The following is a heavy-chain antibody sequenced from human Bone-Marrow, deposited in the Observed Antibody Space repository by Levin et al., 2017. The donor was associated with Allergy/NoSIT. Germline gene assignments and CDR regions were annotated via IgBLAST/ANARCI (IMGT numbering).Heavy chain of an antibody. CDR1: GYIFTSKA. D-gene: IGHD6-19*01. Sequence: GESLKISCKASGYIFTSKAIHWVRQAPGQRLEWMGWINAGNGETKYSQKFQDRITITRDTPASTTYMELSSLTSEDTAVYYCARDLAIQVPGTGWFGPWGQGTLVTVSS. V-gene: IGHV1-3*01. J-gene: IGHJ5*02. CDR3: ARDLAIQVPGTGWFGP. CDR2: INAGNGET.